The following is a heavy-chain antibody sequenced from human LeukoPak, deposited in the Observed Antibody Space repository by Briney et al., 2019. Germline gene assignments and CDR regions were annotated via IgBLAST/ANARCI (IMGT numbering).Heavy chain of an antibody. CDR1: GGSISRYY. CDR3: ARSDYHNSGSHTVFXAFDI. Sequence: PSETLSLTCTVSGGSISRYYWSWIRRPPGKGLEWIGYIDDSGNTNYNPSLKSQVTISVDKSKNQFSLKLSFVTAADTAMYYCARSDYHNSGSHTVFXAFDIWGQGTRVXVXS. J-gene: IGHJ3*02. D-gene: IGHD3-10*01. V-gene: IGHV4-59*01. CDR2: IDDSGNT.